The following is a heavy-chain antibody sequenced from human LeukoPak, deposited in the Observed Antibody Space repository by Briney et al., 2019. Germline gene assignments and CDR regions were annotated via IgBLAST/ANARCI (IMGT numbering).Heavy chain of an antibody. Sequence: AXXFTXXXXAMSXVRXVPGXXXEWVSGISRGSITYYSDSVKGRFTISRDNSRATLFLQMNSLRAEDTAVYYCGKGGIYGDSGDYWGQGTPVSVSS. J-gene: IGHJ4*02. V-gene: IGHV3-23*01. CDR1: XFTXXXXA. CDR3: GKGGIYGDSGDY. CDR2: ISRGSIT. D-gene: IGHD4-17*01.